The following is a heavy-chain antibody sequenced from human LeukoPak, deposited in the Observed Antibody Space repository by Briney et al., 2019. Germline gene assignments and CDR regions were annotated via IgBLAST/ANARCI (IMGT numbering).Heavy chain of an antibody. J-gene: IGHJ4*02. CDR2: ISGSGGST. Sequence: GGSLRLSCAASGFTFNNFAMSWVRQAPGKGLGWVSTISGSGGSTFYADSVKGRFPISRDDSKNTLFLQMNSLRVEDTAIYYCAKAGSSGWSSSGGDYWGQGSLVTVSS. CDR3: AKAGSSGWSSSGGDY. D-gene: IGHD6-19*01. CDR1: GFTFNNFA. V-gene: IGHV3-23*01.